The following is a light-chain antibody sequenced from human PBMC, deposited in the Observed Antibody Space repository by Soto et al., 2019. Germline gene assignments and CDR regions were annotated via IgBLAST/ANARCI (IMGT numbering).Light chain of an antibody. V-gene: IGKV1-5*03. CDR2: KAS. Sequence: DIQMTQSPSTLSASVGDRVTITCRASQSISTWLAWYQQKPGKAPKLLIYKASNLEDGVPSRFSGSGSGTEFTITISSLQPDDFATCYCQQYNTYPLTLGLGTKVDMK. J-gene: IGKJ4*02. CDR1: QSISTW. CDR3: QQYNTYPLT.